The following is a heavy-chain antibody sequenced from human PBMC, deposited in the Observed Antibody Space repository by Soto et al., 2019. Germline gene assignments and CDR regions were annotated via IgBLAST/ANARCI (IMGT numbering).Heavy chain of an antibody. V-gene: IGHV4-34*01. CDR2: INHSGST. CDR1: VGSFSGYY. D-gene: IGHD3-3*01. J-gene: IGHJ6*01. Sequence: PSETLSLTCAFYVGSFSGYYWSCIRHPPGKWLEWIGEINHSGSTNYNPSLKSRVTISVDTSKNQFSLKLSSVPAADTAVYYCARGGFHYDCWSGHSYNYGMDVWWEGTRDNVSS. CDR3: ARGGFHYDCWSGHSYNYGMDV.